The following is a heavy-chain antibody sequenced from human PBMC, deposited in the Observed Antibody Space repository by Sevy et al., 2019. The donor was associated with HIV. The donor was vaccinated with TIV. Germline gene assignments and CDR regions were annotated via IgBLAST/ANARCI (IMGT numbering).Heavy chain of an antibody. J-gene: IGHJ6*02. CDR2: ISGSGGSK. CDR3: AKTGEGLWFRELAVYYYCIDV. Sequence: GGSLRLSCAASGFTFSSYAMSWVRQAPGKGLEWVSAISGSGGSKYYADSVKGRFTISRENSKNTVYLQLNSLRAEDTPVYYWAKTGEGLWFRELAVYYYCIDVWGQGTTVTVSS. D-gene: IGHD3-10*01. V-gene: IGHV3-23*01. CDR1: GFTFSSYA.